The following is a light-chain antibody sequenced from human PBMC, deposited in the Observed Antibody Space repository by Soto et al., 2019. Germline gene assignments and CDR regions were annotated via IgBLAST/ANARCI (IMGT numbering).Light chain of an antibody. J-gene: IGLJ1*01. CDR3: QSYDTSLYV. CDR2: DNT. Sequence: QSVLTQPPSVSGAPGQRVTISCTGSSSNIGAGYDVHWYQQLPGTAPKLLIYDNTNRPSGVPDRFSGSKSGTSACLAITGLQAEDEADYYCQSYDTSLYVFGTGTKVTVL. V-gene: IGLV1-40*01. CDR1: SSNIGAGYD.